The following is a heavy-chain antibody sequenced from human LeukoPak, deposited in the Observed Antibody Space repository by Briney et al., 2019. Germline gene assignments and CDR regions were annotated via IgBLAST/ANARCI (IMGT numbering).Heavy chain of an antibody. V-gene: IGHV4-59*01. CDR1: GVSISSYY. J-gene: IGHJ4*02. D-gene: IGHD3-22*01. CDR2: IYYSGST. CDR3: ARAGYYDSSGYYSY. Sequence: PSETLSLTCTVSGVSISSYYWSWIRQPPGKGLEWIGYIYYSGSTNYNPSLKSRVTISVDTSKNQFSLKLSSVTAADTAVYYCARAGYYDSSGYYSYWGQGTLVTVSS.